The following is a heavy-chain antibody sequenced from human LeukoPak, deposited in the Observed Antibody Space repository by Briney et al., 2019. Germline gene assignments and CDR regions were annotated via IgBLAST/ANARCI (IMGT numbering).Heavy chain of an antibody. Sequence: PGGSLRLSCAASGFTFSGSAMHWVRQASGKGLEWVGRIRSKANSYATAYAASVKGRFTISRDDSKNTAYLQVNSLKTEDTAVYYCTRPHHDSSGYPFDYWGQGTLVTVSS. CDR3: TRPHHDSSGYPFDY. J-gene: IGHJ4*02. V-gene: IGHV3-73*01. CDR1: GFTFSGSA. D-gene: IGHD3-22*01. CDR2: IRSKANSYAT.